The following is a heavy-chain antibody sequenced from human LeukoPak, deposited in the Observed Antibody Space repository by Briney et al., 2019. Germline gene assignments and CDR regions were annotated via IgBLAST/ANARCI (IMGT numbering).Heavy chain of an antibody. V-gene: IGHV4-4*07. J-gene: IGHJ4*02. Sequence: SETLSLTCTVSGGSINNYYWSWIRQPAGKGLEWIGRIYTRGSTNYNPSLKSRVTMSVDTSKNQFSLKLSSVTAADTAVYYCARGRRGGNPFDYWGQGTLVTVSS. CDR2: IYTRGST. CDR1: GGSINNYY. CDR3: ARGRRGGNPFDY. D-gene: IGHD2-15*01.